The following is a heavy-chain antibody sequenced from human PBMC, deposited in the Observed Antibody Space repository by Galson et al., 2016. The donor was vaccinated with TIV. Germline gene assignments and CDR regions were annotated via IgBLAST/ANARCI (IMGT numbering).Heavy chain of an antibody. V-gene: IGHV5-51*03. CDR3: ARRGVTPGSFDI. Sequence: QSGAEVKKPGESLRISCKGSGYSFTTYWIGWVRQVPGKGLEWMGIIYPGDSDTRYSSSFQGQFTISVDKSIGTAYLQWSSLKASDTAMYYCARRGVTPGSFDIWGQGTMVTVSS. J-gene: IGHJ3*02. CDR1: GYSFTTYW. D-gene: IGHD1-26*01. CDR2: IYPGDSDT.